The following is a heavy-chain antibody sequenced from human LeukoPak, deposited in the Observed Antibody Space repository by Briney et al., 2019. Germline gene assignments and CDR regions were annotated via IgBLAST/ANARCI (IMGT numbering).Heavy chain of an antibody. J-gene: IGHJ4*02. CDR1: GGSFIGYY. D-gene: IGHD1-26*01. V-gene: IGHV4-34*01. Sequence: SETLSLTCAVYGGSFIGYYRSWIRQPPGKGLEWIGEINHSGSTNYNPSLKSRVTISVDTSKNQFSLKLSSVTAADTAVYYCATSGYWGQGTLVTVSS. CDR3: ATSGY. CDR2: INHSGST.